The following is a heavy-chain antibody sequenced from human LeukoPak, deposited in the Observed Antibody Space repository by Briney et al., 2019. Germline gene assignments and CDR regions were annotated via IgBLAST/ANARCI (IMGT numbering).Heavy chain of an antibody. V-gene: IGHV4-59*01. CDR1: GGSISSYY. D-gene: IGHD3-22*01. J-gene: IGHJ4*02. CDR3: ARDLYYYDSSGHYFDY. Sequence: SETLSLTCTVSGGSISSYYWSWIRQPPGKGLEWIGYIYYSGSTNYNPSLKSRVTISVDTSKNQFSLKLSSVTAADTGVYYCARDLYYYDSSGHYFDYWGQGTLVTVSS. CDR2: IYYSGST.